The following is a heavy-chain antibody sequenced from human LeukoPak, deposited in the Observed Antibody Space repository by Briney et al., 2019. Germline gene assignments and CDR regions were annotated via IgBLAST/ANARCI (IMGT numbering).Heavy chain of an antibody. Sequence: SETLSLTCTVSGGSLSSYYWSWIRQPPGKGLEWIGYIYYSGSTNYNPSLKSRVTISVDTSKNQFSLKLSSVTAADTAVYYCARETSAGPFDPWGQGTLVTVSS. CDR1: GGSLSSYY. V-gene: IGHV4-59*01. CDR3: ARETSAGPFDP. J-gene: IGHJ5*02. CDR2: IYYSGST. D-gene: IGHD6-13*01.